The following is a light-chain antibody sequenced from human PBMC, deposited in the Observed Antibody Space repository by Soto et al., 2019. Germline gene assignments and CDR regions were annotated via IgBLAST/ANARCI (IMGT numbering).Light chain of an antibody. CDR2: KAS. V-gene: IGKV1-5*03. CDR3: QQYNSYPVT. CDR1: QSISSW. Sequence: DIQMTQSPSTLSASVGDRVTITCRASQSISSWLAWYQQKPGKAPKLLIYKASNLHSGVPSRFSGSGSGTEFTLTISSLQPDDFATYSCQQYNSYPVTFGGGTKVEIK. J-gene: IGKJ4*01.